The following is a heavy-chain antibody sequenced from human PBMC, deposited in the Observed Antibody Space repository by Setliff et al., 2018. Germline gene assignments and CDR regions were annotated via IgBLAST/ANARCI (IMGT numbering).Heavy chain of an antibody. Sequence: SAKVSCKASGFTFTSSAMQWVRQARGRRLEWIGWIVVGSGNTNYAQKFQERVTITRDMSTSTAYMELSSLRSEDTAVYYCAADLGYYWAFDIWGQGTMVTVSS. V-gene: IGHV1-58*02. D-gene: IGHD3-22*01. J-gene: IGHJ3*02. CDR3: AADLGYYWAFDI. CDR2: IVVGSGNT. CDR1: GFTFTSSA.